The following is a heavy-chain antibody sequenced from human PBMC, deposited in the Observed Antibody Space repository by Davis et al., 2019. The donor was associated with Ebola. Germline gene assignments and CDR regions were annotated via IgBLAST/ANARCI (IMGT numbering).Heavy chain of an antibody. V-gene: IGHV4-39*01. CDR2: IYYSGST. CDR3: ARVKLVLRFLEWLYFDY. Sequence: PSETLSLTCTVSGGSISSGDYYWGWIRQPPGKGLEWIGSIYYSGSTYYNPSLKSRVTISVDTSKNQFSLKLSSVTAADTAVYYCARVKLVLRFLEWLYFDYWDQGTLVTVSS. J-gene: IGHJ4*02. D-gene: IGHD3-3*01. CDR1: GGSISSGDYY.